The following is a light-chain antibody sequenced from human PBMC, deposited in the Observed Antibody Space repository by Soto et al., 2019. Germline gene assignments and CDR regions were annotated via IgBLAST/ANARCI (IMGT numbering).Light chain of an antibody. CDR1: SSDVGDYNY. CDR3: SSYAGSLYV. V-gene: IGLV2-8*01. CDR2: EVS. J-gene: IGLJ1*01. Sequence: QSALTQPPSASGSHGQSVTISCTGTSSDVGDYNYVSWYQQHPGKAPKLMIYEVSKRPSGVPDRFSGSKSGNTASLTVSGLQAEDEADYYCSSYAGSLYVFGTGTNVTVL.